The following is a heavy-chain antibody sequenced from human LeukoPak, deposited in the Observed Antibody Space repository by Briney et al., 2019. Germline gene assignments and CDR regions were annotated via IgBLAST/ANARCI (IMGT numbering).Heavy chain of an antibody. CDR1: GFTFSRSW. CDR2: INDDGSEK. J-gene: IGHJ3*02. Sequence: PGGSLRLSCAASGFTFSRSWMSWVRQAPGKGLEWVANINDDGSEKYYVDSVKGRFTFSRDNDKNSLYLQMNSLRAADTAMYYCARHGDWAFDIRGQGTMVTVSS. V-gene: IGHV3-7*05. D-gene: IGHD2-21*02. CDR3: ARHGDWAFDI.